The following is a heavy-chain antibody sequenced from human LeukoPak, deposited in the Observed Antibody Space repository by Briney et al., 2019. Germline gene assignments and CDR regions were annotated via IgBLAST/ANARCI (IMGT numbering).Heavy chain of an antibody. D-gene: IGHD3-10*01. CDR1: DDSITMYY. V-gene: IGHV4-59*05. Sequence: SETLSLTCTVSDDSITMYYWTWIRQPPGKGLEWIGSIYYSGSTYYNPSLKSRVTISVDTSKNQFSLKLSSVTAADTAVYYCARKRPLWFGDSRIDYWGQGTLVTVSS. CDR3: ARKRPLWFGDSRIDY. J-gene: IGHJ4*02. CDR2: IYYSGST.